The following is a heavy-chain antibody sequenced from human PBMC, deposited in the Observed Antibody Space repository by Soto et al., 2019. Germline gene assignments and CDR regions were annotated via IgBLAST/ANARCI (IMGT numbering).Heavy chain of an antibody. Sequence: QVQLQESGPGLVKPSQTLSLTCTVSGGSISSGGYYWSWIRQHPGKGLEWIGYIYYSGSTYYNPSLKARVTRSVDASKNPFPLKLSSVTAAATAVYYCARVGGITWFDPWGQGTLVTVSS. CDR1: GGSISSGGYY. V-gene: IGHV4-31*03. J-gene: IGHJ5*02. CDR3: ARVGGITWFDP. D-gene: IGHD3-16*01. CDR2: IYYSGST.